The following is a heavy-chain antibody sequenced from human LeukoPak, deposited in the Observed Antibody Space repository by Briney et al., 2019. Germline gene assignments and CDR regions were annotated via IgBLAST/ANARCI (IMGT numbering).Heavy chain of an antibody. CDR1: GFTFSSYA. D-gene: IGHD3-10*01. Sequence: GGSLRLSCAASGFTFSSYAMSWVRQAPGKGLECVSAISGSGGSTYYADSVKGRFTISRDNSKNTLYLQMSSLRAEDTAVYYCAKERLSAWFGELSVSDEYFQHWGQGTLIIVSS. J-gene: IGHJ1*01. CDR3: AKERLSAWFGELSVSDEYFQH. V-gene: IGHV3-23*01. CDR2: ISGSGGST.